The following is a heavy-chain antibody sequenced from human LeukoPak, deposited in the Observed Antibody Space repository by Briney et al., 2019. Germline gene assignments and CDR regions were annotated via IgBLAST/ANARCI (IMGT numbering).Heavy chain of an antibody. V-gene: IGHV3-23*01. CDR3: ARDPGSSGWYRMG. J-gene: IGHJ4*02. Sequence: GGSLRLSCAASGFTFSSHAMSWVRRAPGKGLEWVSGLIENGATTYYADSVKGRFTISRDNSKNTLYLQMNSLRAEDTAVYYCARDPGSSGWYRMGWGQGTLVTVSS. D-gene: IGHD6-19*01. CDR1: GFTFSSHA. CDR2: LIENGATT.